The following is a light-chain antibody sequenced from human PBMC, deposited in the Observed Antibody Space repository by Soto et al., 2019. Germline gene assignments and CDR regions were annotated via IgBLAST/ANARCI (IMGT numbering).Light chain of an antibody. J-gene: IGLJ3*02. CDR3: SAWDDSLNGWV. CDR1: SANIGSNT. CDR2: SND. V-gene: IGLV1-44*01. Sequence: QSVLTQPPSASGTPGQRVTISCSGSSANIGSNTVNWYQQLPGTAPKLLIYSNDQRPSGVPDRFSGSKSVTSASLAISGRQSEDEADYSCSAWDDSLNGWVFGGGTKLPVL.